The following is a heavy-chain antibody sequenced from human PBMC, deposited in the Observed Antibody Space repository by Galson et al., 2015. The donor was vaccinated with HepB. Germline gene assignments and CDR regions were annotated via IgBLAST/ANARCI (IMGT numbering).Heavy chain of an antibody. J-gene: IGHJ6*03. D-gene: IGHD2-2*01. CDR2: IKSKTDGGTT. CDR3: TTNIVPAAGAYYYYYMDV. CDR1: GFTFSNAW. Sequence: SLRLSCAASGFTFSNAWMSWVRQAPGKGLEWVGRIKSKTDGGTTDYAAPVKGRFTISRDDSKNTLYLQMNSLKTEDTAVYYCTTNIVPAAGAYYYYYMDVWGKGTTVTVSS. V-gene: IGHV3-15*01.